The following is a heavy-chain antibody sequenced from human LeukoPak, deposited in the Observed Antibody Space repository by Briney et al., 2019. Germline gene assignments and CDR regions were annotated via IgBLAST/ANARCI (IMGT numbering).Heavy chain of an antibody. CDR2: IIQDGSER. CDR1: GFPFSTFW. V-gene: IGHV3-7*01. Sequence: PGGSLRLSCAASGFPFSTFWMTWVRQAPGKGLEWVANIIQDGSERYYVGSVKGRFTISGDNAKNSLYLQMNSLRAEDAAVYYCAREGASTISHAFDVWGQGTMVTVSS. J-gene: IGHJ3*01. CDR3: AREGASTISHAFDV. D-gene: IGHD3-16*01.